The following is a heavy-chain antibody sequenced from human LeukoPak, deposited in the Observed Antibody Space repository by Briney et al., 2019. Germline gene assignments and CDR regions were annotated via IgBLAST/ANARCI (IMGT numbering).Heavy chain of an antibody. CDR3: AKMRAVAGTGSKSPFDY. D-gene: IGHD6-19*01. J-gene: IGHJ4*02. Sequence: GRSLRLSCAASGFTFSSYGMHWVRQAPGKGLEWVAVISYDGSNKYYADSVKGRFTISRDNSKNTLYLQMNSLRAEDTAVYYCAKMRAVAGTGSKSPFDYWGQGTLVTVSS. CDR2: ISYDGSNK. V-gene: IGHV3-30*18. CDR1: GFTFSSYG.